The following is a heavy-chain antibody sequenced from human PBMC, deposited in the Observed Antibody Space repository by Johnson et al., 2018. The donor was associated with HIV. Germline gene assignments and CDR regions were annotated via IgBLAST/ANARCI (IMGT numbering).Heavy chain of an antibody. J-gene: IGHJ3*02. V-gene: IGHV3-30*04. D-gene: IGHD2-15*01. CDR2: ISYDGSDK. Sequence: QVQLVESGGGVVQPGKSLRLSCAASGFTFSSYAMHWVRQAPAKGLEWVAVISYDGSDKDYADSVKGRFTISRDNSKNTLYLQMDSLRGEDTAVYYCARDPNSSNCSGVTCYSAAFDIWGQGTMVTVSS. CDR1: GFTFSSYA. CDR3: ARDPNSSNCSGVTCYSAAFDI.